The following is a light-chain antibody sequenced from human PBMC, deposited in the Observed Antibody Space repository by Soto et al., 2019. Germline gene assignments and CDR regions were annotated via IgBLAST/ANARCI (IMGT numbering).Light chain of an antibody. Sequence: QSALTQPPSASGSPGQSVTISCTGTSSDVGGYNYVSWYQQHPGKAPKLMIYEVSERPSGVPDRFSGSKSGNTASLTVSGLQPEDEADYYCSSYSASKEHVFGAGTKLTVL. CDR3: SSYSASKEHV. V-gene: IGLV2-8*01. J-gene: IGLJ1*01. CDR1: SSDVGGYNY. CDR2: EVS.